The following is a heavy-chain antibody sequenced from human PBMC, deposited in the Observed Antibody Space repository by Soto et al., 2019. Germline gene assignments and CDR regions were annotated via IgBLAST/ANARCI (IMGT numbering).Heavy chain of an antibody. CDR1: YGSISVSNVF. Sequence: SETLSLTCTVSYGSISVSNVFWGWVRQPPGKGLEWIGNIDYSGTAYFNPSLGTRVTFPVDTSKNQFSLTLYSVTAADTAVYYCARTTGHHLDFWGQGILVTVSS. D-gene: IGHD4-4*01. CDR3: ARTTGHHLDF. CDR2: IDYSGTA. J-gene: IGHJ4*02. V-gene: IGHV4-39*01.